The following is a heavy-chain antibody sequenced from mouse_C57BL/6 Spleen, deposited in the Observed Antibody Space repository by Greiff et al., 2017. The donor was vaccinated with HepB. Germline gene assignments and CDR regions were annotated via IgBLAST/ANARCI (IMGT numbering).Heavy chain of an antibody. CDR2: ISSGGDYI. D-gene: IGHD2-1*01. J-gene: IGHJ2*01. Sequence: EVQLVESGEGLVKPGGSLKLSCAASGFTFSSYAMSWVRQTPEKRLEWVAYISSGGDYIYYADTVKGRFTISRDNARNTLYLQMSSLKSEDTAMYYCTRDHGNPYYFDYWGQGTTLTVSS. CDR1: GFTFSSYA. CDR3: TRDHGNPYYFDY. V-gene: IGHV5-9-1*02.